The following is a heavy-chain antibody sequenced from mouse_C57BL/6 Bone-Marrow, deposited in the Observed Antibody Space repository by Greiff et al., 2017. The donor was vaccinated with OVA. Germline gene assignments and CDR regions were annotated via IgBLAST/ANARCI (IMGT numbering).Heavy chain of an antibody. V-gene: IGHV14-3*01. CDR2: IDPANDNT. J-gene: IGHJ4*01. CDR1: GFNIKNTY. CDR3: ARGDFGSSFYAMDY. Sequence: VQLQQPGAELVKPGASVKLSCTASGFNIKNTYMHWVKQRPEQGLEWIGRIDPANDNTKYAPKFQGKATMTADTSSNTAYLQLSSLSSEDTAVYCCARGDFGSSFYAMDYWGQGTSVTVSS. D-gene: IGHD1-1*01.